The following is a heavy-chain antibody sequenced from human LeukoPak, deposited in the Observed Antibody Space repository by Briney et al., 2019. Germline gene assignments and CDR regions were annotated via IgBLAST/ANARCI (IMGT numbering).Heavy chain of an antibody. V-gene: IGHV4-39*01. CDR2: IYYSGSP. D-gene: IGHD3-10*01. CDR3: ASTYVTLLRGVIPHHAFDI. CDR1: GGSNRSSGYY. J-gene: IGHJ3*02. Sequence: SETLSLTCTVSGGSNRSSGYYWGWIRQPPGKGLEWIGSIYYSGSPYYNPSLKSRVTIPVDTSKNQFSLKLSSVPAAHTTVHYCASTYVTLLRGVIPHHAFDIWGQGTMVTVSS.